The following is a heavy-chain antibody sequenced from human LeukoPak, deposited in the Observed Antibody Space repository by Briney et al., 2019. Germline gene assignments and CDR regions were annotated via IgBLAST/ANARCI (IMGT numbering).Heavy chain of an antibody. CDR3: AKDEDGYCSGGSCYLGGFGY. CDR2: ISWDGGST. D-gene: IGHD2-15*01. J-gene: IGHJ4*02. V-gene: IGHV3-43*01. Sequence: GGSLRLSCAASGFTFDDYTMHWVRQAPGKGLEWVSLISWDGGSTYYADSVKGRFTISRDNSKNSLYLQMNSLRTEDTALYYCAKDEDGYCSGGSCYLGGFGYWGQGTLVTVSS. CDR1: GFTFDDYT.